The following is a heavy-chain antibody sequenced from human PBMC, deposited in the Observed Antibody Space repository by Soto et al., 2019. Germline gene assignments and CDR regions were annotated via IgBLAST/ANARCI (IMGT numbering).Heavy chain of an antibody. CDR3: ARGYYDSSLYFDY. CDR1: GGTFSSYA. CDR2: IIPIFGTA. V-gene: IGHV1-69*13. Sequence: VKVSFKASGGTFSSYAISWVRQAPGQGLEWMGGIIPIFGTANYAQKFQGRVTITADESTSTAYMELSSLRSEDTAVYYCARGYYDSSLYFDYWGQGTLVTVSS. D-gene: IGHD3-22*01. J-gene: IGHJ4*02.